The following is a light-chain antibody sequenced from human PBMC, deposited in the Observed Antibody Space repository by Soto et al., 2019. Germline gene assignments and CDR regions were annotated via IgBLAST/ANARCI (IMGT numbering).Light chain of an antibody. J-gene: IGKJ4*01. V-gene: IGKV3-11*01. CDR1: QSVSTY. CDR3: QQRSNWPPEGT. Sequence: EIVLRQSPATLSLSPGERAALSCRASQSVSTYLAWYQQKPGQAPRLLIYDASNRATGIPARFSGSGSGTDFTLTISSLEPEDFAVYYCQQRSNWPPEGTFGRGTKVDIK. CDR2: DAS.